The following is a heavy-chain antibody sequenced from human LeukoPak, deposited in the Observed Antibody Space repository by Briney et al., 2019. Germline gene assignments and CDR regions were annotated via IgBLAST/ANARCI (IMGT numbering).Heavy chain of an antibody. CDR1: GGSISSYY. V-gene: IGHV4-59*01. Sequence: PSETLSLTCTVSGGSISSYYWSWIRQPPRKGLEWIGYIYYSGSTNYNPPLKSRVTISVETSKNQSSLKLSSVTAADTAVYYCAREADSSGWYGDASDIWGQGTMVTVSS. CDR2: IYYSGST. J-gene: IGHJ3*02. CDR3: AREADSSGWYGDASDI. D-gene: IGHD6-19*01.